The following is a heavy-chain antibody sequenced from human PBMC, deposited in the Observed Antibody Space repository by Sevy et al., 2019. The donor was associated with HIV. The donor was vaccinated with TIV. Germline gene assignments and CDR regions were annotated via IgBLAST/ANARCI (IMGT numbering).Heavy chain of an antibody. Sequence: GGSLRLSCAISGFTVNDKYIIWVRQAPGKGLEWVSVIFSSGSTYYADSAKGRFTISRDNSENTVYLQMNSLRAEDTAVYYCVSLFLSYRSGWSYFDYWGQGTPVTVSS. J-gene: IGHJ4*02. CDR3: VSLFLSYRSGWSYFDY. CDR1: GFTVNDKY. CDR2: IFSSGST. V-gene: IGHV3-66*02. D-gene: IGHD6-19*01.